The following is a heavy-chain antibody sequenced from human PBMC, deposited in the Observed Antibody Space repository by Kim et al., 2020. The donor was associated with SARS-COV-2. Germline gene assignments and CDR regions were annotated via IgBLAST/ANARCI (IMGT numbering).Heavy chain of an antibody. V-gene: IGHV4-59*08. CDR2: IYDSGNT. Sequence: SETLSLICSVSGASISTYYWNWIRQAPGKGLEWIGHIYDSGNTNYNPSLKTRVTISLDAPRNEFSLNLRSVTAADTAVYYCARQISGWPSGVFCPWGQ. CDR3: ARQISGWPSGVFCP. D-gene: IGHD6-19*01. CDR1: GASISTYY. J-gene: IGHJ5*02.